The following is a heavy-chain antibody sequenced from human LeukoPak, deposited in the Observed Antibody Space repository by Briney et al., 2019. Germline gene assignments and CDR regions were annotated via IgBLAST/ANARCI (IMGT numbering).Heavy chain of an antibody. CDR3: GRRLTQYDCFDP. CDR2: TYYRSTWYN. V-gene: IGHV6-1*01. CDR1: GDSVSSNSVT. D-gene: IGHD2-2*01. Sequence: SQTLSLTCAISGDSVSSNSVTWNWIRQSPSRGLEWLGRTYYRSTWYNDYAVSVRGRITVNPDTSKNQFSLHLNSVTPEDTAVYYCGRRLTQYDCFDPWGQGILATVSS. J-gene: IGHJ5*02.